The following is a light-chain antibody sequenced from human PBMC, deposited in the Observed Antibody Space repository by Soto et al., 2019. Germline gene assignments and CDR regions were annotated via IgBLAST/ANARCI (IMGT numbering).Light chain of an antibody. V-gene: IGKV1-39*01. CDR3: QQSYSTPLLT. J-gene: IGKJ4*01. CDR2: AAS. CDR1: QSISSY. Sequence: DIQMTQSPSSLSASVGDRVTITCRASQSISSYLNWYQQKPGKAPKLLIYAASSLQSGVPSRFSGSGSGTDFTLSIRSLQHEDFATYYCQQSYSTPLLTFGGGTKVEIK.